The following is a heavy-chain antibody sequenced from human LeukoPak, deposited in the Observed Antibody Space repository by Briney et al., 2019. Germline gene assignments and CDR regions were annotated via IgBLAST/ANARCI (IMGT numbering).Heavy chain of an antibody. V-gene: IGHV3-33*01. Sequence: PGRSLRLSCAASGFTFSNFGMHWVRQAPGKGLEWVAVTSFDENKKYYTDSVKGRFTISRDNSRNTLYLQLNSLRTEDTAVYYCTSGDMWLPLSPSREGGGRGTLVTVSS. CDR2: TSFDENKK. CDR1: GFTFSNFG. CDR3: TSGDMWLPLSPSREG. D-gene: IGHD5-12*01. J-gene: IGHJ4*02.